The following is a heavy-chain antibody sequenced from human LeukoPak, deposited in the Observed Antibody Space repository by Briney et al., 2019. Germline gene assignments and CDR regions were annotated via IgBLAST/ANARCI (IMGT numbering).Heavy chain of an antibody. D-gene: IGHD3-3*01. V-gene: IGHV1-18*01. CDR3: ARLYDFWSGSNQHVGGNYDY. J-gene: IGHJ4*02. CDR2: ISAYNGNT. CDR1: GYTFTSYG. Sequence: ASVKVSCKASGYTFTSYGISWVRQAPGQGLEWMGWISAYNGNTNYAQKLQGRVTKTTDTSTSTAYMELRSLRSDDTAVYYCARLYDFWSGSNQHVGGNYDYWGQGTLVTVSS.